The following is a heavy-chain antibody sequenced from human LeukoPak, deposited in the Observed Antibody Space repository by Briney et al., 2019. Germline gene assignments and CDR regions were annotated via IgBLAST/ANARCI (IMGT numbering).Heavy chain of an antibody. J-gene: IGHJ5*02. CDR2: ISGSGDTT. CDR3: AKTDYYVRFDP. Sequence: GGSLRLSCAASGFTFSSDAMSWVRQAPGKGLEWVSVISGSGDTTYYADSVKGRFTISRDNSKNTLFLRMNSLRAEDTAVYYCAKTDYYVRFDPWGQETLVTVSS. CDR1: GFTFSSDA. D-gene: IGHD3-10*02. V-gene: IGHV3-23*01.